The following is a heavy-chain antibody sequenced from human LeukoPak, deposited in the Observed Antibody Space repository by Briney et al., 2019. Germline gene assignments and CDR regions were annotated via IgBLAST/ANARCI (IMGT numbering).Heavy chain of an antibody. CDR2: IYHSGST. D-gene: IGHD4-17*01. CDR3: ATCRDEFGDYGFTS. J-gene: IGHJ5*02. Sequence: KISETLSLTCAVSGGSISSGGYSWSWIRQPPGKGLEWIGYIYHSGSTYYNPSLKSRVTISVDTSKNLSSLKLTSVTAADTAVYYCATCRDEFGDYGFTSWGQGTLVTVSS. CDR1: GGSISSGGYS. V-gene: IGHV4-30-2*02.